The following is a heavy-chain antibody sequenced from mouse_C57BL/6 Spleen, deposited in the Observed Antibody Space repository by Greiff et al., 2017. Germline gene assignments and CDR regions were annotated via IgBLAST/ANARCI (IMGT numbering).Heavy chain of an antibody. CDR1: GFTFSSYA. Sequence: EVQLVESGEGLVKPGGSLKLSCAASGFTFSSYAMSWVRQTPEKRLEWVAYISSGGDYTYYADTVQGRFTISRDNTRNTLYLQMSSLKSEDTAMYYCTRGYGNWAMDYWGQGTSGTVSS. V-gene: IGHV5-9-1*02. J-gene: IGHJ4*01. D-gene: IGHD2-1*01. CDR2: ISSGGDYT. CDR3: TRGYGNWAMDY.